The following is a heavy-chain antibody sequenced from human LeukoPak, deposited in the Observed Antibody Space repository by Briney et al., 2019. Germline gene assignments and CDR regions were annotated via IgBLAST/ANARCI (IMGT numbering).Heavy chain of an antibody. CDR3: ARDLSATVVTLSYFDY. CDR1: GFTFSSYA. V-gene: IGHV3-30*04. Sequence: PGRSLRLSCAASGFTFSSYAMHWVRQAPGKGLEWVAVISYDGSDKYCADSVKGRFTISRDNSKNTLYLQMNSLRAEDTAVYYCARDLSATVVTLSYFDYWGQGTLVTVSS. J-gene: IGHJ4*02. D-gene: IGHD4-23*01. CDR2: ISYDGSDK.